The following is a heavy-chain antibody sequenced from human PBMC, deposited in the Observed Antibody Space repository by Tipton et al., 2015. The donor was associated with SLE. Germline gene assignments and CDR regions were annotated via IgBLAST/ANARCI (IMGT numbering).Heavy chain of an antibody. J-gene: IGHJ3*02. CDR3: ARGSGGSVAFDS. V-gene: IGHV4-59*11. D-gene: IGHD2-15*01. Sequence: GLVKPSETLSLICTVSSGSLSGHYWSWIRQPPGKGLEWIGYIHYSGSTNYKPSLKSRVTISVDTPRNRFSLRLSSVTAADTAVYYCARGSGGSVAFDSWGQGTMVTVSS. CDR1: SGSLSGHY. CDR2: IHYSGST.